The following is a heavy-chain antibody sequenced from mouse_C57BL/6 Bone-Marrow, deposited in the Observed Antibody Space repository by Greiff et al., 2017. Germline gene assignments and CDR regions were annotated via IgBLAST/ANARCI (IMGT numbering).Heavy chain of an antibody. D-gene: IGHD2-1*01. CDR1: GYTFTDYE. CDR2: IDPETGGT. Sequence: VQLQQSGAELVRPGASVTLSCKASGYTFTDYEMHWVKQTPVHGLEWIGAIDPETGGTAYNQKFKGKAILTADKSSSTAYMELRSLTSEDSAVYYCTGGSFYPYWYFDVWGTGTTVTVSS. V-gene: IGHV1-15*01. J-gene: IGHJ1*03. CDR3: TGGSFYPYWYFDV.